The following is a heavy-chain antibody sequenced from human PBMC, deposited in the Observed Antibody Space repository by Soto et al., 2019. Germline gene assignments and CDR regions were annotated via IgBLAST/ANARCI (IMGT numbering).Heavy chain of an antibody. J-gene: IGHJ4*02. CDR2: ISGNGRGT. V-gene: IGHV3-23*01. CDR1: GFTFYNYA. D-gene: IGHD4-17*01. CDR3: AKDLRGYGDYDY. Sequence: EVQLLESGGGLVQPGGSLRLSCAASGFTFYNYAMSWVRQAPGKGPEWVSAISGNGRGTYYADSVKGRFTISRDNSKNTHSLQMDSLRTEDTAVYYCAKDLRGYGDYDYWGQGTLVTVSS.